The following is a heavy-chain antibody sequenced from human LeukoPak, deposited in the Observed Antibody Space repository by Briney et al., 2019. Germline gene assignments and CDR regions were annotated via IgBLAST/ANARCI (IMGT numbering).Heavy chain of an antibody. V-gene: IGHV3-30-3*01. Sequence: GGSLRLSCAASGFTFSSYAMHWVRQAPGKGLEWVAVISYDGSNKYYADSVKGRFTISRDNSKNTLYLQMNSLRAEDTAVYYCARHPDYYDSSGYWVYWGQGTLVTVSS. CDR3: ARHPDYYDSSGYWVY. J-gene: IGHJ4*02. CDR1: GFTFSSYA. CDR2: ISYDGSNK. D-gene: IGHD3-22*01.